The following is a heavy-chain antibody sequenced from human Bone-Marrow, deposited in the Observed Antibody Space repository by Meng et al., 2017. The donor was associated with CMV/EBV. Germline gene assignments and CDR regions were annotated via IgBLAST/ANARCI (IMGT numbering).Heavy chain of an antibody. CDR3: AREYSSSWYGFDY. CDR1: GGSISSSSYY. CDR2: IYYSGST. V-gene: IGHV4-39*01. J-gene: IGHJ4*02. Sequence: SETLSLTCTVSGGSISSSSYYWGWIRQPPGKGLEWIGSIYYSGSTYYNPSLKSRVTISVDTSKNQSSLKLSSVTAADTAVYYCAREYSSSWYGFDYWGQGTLITVSS. D-gene: IGHD6-13*01.